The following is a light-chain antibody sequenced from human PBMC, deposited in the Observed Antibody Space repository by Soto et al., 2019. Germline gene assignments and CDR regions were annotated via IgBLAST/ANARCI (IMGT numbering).Light chain of an antibody. CDR3: SSYTRSSTPWV. CDR1: SSDVGGYNY. J-gene: IGLJ3*02. CDR2: DVS. V-gene: IGLV2-14*01. Sequence: SVLTQPASVSGSPGQSITISCTGTSSDVGGYNYVSWYQQYPAKAPKLLIYDVSSRPSGVSNRFSGSKSGNTASLTISGLQAEDEADYYCSSYTRSSTPWVFGGGTKLTVL.